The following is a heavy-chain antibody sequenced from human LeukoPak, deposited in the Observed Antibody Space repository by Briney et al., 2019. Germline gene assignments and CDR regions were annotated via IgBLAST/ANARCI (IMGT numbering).Heavy chain of an antibody. J-gene: IGHJ4*02. V-gene: IGHV4-34*01. D-gene: IGHD6-25*01. CDR2: INHSGST. Sequence: SETLSLTCAVYGGSFSGYYWTWIRQPPGKGLEWIGEINHSGSTNYNPSLKSRVTVSVDTSKNQFSLKLTSVTAADTAVYYCARARGTAPIDYWGQGTLVTVSS. CDR1: GGSFSGYY. CDR3: ARARGTAPIDY.